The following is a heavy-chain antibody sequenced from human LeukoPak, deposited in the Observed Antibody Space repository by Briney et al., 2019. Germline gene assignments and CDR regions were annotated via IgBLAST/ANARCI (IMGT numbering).Heavy chain of an antibody. CDR3: ARETRYCSGGSCYSGMDV. CDR2: IYHSGST. D-gene: IGHD2-15*01. Sequence: SQTLSLTCAVSGDSISSDGYSWSWIRQPPGKGLEWIGYIYHSGSTYYTPSPESRVTISVDRSKNQFSLKLSSVTAADTAVYYCARETRYCSGGSCYSGMDVWGQGTTVTVSS. CDR1: GDSISSDGYS. J-gene: IGHJ6*02. V-gene: IGHV4-30-2*01.